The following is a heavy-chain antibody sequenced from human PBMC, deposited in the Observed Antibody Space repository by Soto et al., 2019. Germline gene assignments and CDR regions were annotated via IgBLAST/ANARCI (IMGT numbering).Heavy chain of an antibody. CDR2: IPHDGSYK. J-gene: IGHJ4*02. Sequence: QVQLVESGGGVVQPGRSLRLSCAASGLPFSSYGMHWVRQAPGKGLECVAIIPHDGSYKYHVDSVKGRFTISRDNSKNTLYLQMDSRRPEDTAVYYCGALNYGGDDCWGQGTLVTVSS. D-gene: IGHD4-17*01. V-gene: IGHV3-30*03. CDR1: GLPFSSYG. CDR3: GALNYGGDDC.